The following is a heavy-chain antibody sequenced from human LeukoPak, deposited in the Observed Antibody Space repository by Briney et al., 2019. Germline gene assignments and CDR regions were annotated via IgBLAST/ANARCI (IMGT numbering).Heavy chain of an antibody. V-gene: IGHV1-18*01. CDR2: ISAYNGNT. CDR1: GYTFTSYG. CDR3: ARVKYYDSSGYHTLLDY. Sequence: ASVKVSCMASGYTFTSYGISWVRQAPGQGLEWMGWISAYNGNTNYAQKLQGRVTMTTDTSTSTAYMELRSLRSDDTAVYYCARVKYYDSSGYHTLLDYWGQGTLVTVSS. D-gene: IGHD3-22*01. J-gene: IGHJ4*02.